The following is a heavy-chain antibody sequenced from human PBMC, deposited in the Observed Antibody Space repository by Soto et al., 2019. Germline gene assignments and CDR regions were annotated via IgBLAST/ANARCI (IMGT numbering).Heavy chain of an antibody. CDR3: AKASGYCSSTSCPARDYYYYGMDV. Sequence: LRLSCAASGFTFDDYAMHWVRQAPGKGLEWVSGISWNSGSIGYADSVKGRFTISRDNAKNSLYLQMNSLRAEDTALYYCAKASGYCSSTSCPARDYYYYGMDVWGQGTTVTVSS. D-gene: IGHD2-2*01. CDR2: ISWNSGSI. J-gene: IGHJ6*02. CDR1: GFTFDDYA. V-gene: IGHV3-9*01.